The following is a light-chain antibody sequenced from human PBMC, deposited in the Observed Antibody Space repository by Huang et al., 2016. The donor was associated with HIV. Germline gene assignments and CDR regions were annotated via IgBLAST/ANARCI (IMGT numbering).Light chain of an antibody. J-gene: IGKJ3*01. CDR2: DAS. CDR3: QQYNNWPRT. V-gene: IGKV3-15*01. Sequence: EIVMTQSPATLSVSPGERATFSCRASQSVSRNLAWFQQKPGQAPRLLIYDASTRATGSPTRFSGSWSGTDFTLTISSLQSEDFVVYYCQQYNNWPRTFGPGTKVDFK. CDR1: QSVSRN.